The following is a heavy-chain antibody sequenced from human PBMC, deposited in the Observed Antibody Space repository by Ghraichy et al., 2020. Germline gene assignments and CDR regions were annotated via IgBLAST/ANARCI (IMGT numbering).Heavy chain of an antibody. CDR3: AKKGLGTRFELDS. CDR1: GFTFSDYG. Sequence: GGSLRLSCAASGFTFSDYGMHWVRQAPGKGLEWVAFIWYDGSNKYYADSVEGRFTISRDYSKNTVYLEMNSLGREDTAVYYCAKKGLGTRFELDSWGQGTLVTVSS. D-gene: IGHD7-27*01. V-gene: IGHV3-30*02. J-gene: IGHJ4*02. CDR2: IWYDGSNK.